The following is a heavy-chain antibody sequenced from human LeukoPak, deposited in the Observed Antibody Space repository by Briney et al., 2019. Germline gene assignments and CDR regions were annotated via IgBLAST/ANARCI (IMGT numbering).Heavy chain of an antibody. V-gene: IGHV1-8*01. Sequence: ASVKVSCKASGYTFTSYDINWVRQATGQGLEWMGWMNPNSGNTGYAQKFQGRVTMTRNTSISTAYMELSSLRSEDTAVYYCARGTVTTETYGYWGQGTLVTVSS. CDR2: MNPNSGNT. CDR1: GYTFTSYD. D-gene: IGHD4-17*01. CDR3: ARGTVTTETYGY. J-gene: IGHJ4*02.